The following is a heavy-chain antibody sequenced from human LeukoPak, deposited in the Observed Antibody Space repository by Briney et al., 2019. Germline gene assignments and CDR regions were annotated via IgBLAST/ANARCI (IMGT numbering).Heavy chain of an antibody. V-gene: IGHV1-3*01. J-gene: IGHJ4*02. CDR3: ARVGSNDWHVDY. CDR1: GYTFTTYA. D-gene: IGHD3-9*01. Sequence: ASVKVSCKASGYTFTTYAMHWVRQAPGQSLEWLGWLNPGNGNTKYSQKFQGRVTITRDTSANTAYIELRSLRSEDTAVYYCARVGSNDWHVDYWGQGTQVTVSS. CDR2: LNPGNGNT.